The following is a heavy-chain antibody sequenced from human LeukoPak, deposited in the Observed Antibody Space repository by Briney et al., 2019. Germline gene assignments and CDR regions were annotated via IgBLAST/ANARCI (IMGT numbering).Heavy chain of an antibody. Sequence: PSETLSLTCTVSNGSISSDTYFWSWIRQPAGKGLEWIGRIYTSGSTNYNPSLKSRVTMSVDTSKNQFSLKLSSVTAADTAVYYCARGQYYYDSSGYSLDYWGQGTLVTVSS. V-gene: IGHV4-61*02. D-gene: IGHD3-22*01. CDR1: NGSISSDTYF. CDR3: ARGQYYYDSSGYSLDY. J-gene: IGHJ4*02. CDR2: IYTSGST.